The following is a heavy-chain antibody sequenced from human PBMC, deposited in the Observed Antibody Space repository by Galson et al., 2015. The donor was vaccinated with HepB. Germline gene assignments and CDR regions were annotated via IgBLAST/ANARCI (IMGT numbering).Heavy chain of an antibody. CDR1: GFTFSSYA. Sequence: SLRLSCAASGFTFSSYAMHWVRQAPGKGLEWVAVISYDGSNKYYADSVKGRFTISRDNSKNTLYLQMNSLRAEDTAVYYCARDPGGSSGWYLEGYYYYYYGMDVWGQGTTVTVSS. J-gene: IGHJ6*02. CDR3: ARDPGGSSGWYLEGYYYYYYGMDV. V-gene: IGHV3-30-3*01. CDR2: ISYDGSNK. D-gene: IGHD6-19*01.